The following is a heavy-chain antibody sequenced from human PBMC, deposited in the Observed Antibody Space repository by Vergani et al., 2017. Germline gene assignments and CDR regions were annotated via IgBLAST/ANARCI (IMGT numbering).Heavy chain of an antibody. CDR1: GFTVSSNF. J-gene: IGHJ6*02. CDR2: IYSGGIT. Sequence: EVQLVESGGGLVQPGGSLRLSCAASGFTVSSNFMSWVRQAPGKGLEWVSIIYSGGITYYADSVKDRFTLSRDNSKNTLYIQMNSLRAEDTAVYYCARDGVTTDQDYYYGMDVWGQGTTVTVSS. V-gene: IGHV3-66*01. CDR3: ARDGVTTDQDYYYGMDV. D-gene: IGHD4-11*01.